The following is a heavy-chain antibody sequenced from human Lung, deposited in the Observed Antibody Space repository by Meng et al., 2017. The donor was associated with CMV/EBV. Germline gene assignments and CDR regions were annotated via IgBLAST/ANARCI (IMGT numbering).Heavy chain of an antibody. CDR2: ISGSGSST. D-gene: IGHD7-27*01. CDR3: VKGWQNLGDY. CDR1: GYTVGRYS. J-gene: IGHJ4*02. V-gene: IGHV3-23*01. Sequence: SCRASGYTVGRYSMSWVRQAPGKGLEWVSSISGSGSSTYSADSVKGRLTISRDNSESTLYLQMNSLTAEDTAIYYCVKGWQNLGDYWGQGTLVTVSS.